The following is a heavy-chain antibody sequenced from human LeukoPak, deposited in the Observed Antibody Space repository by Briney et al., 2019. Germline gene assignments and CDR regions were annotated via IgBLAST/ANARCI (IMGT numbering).Heavy chain of an antibody. CDR1: GFTFSSYS. CDR2: ISSSSSYI. CDR3: AKGSEYFQH. Sequence: GGSLRLSCAASGFTFSSYSMNWVRQAPGKGLEWVSSISSSSSYIYYADSVKGRFTISRDNSKNTLYLQMNSLRAEDTAVYYCAKGSEYFQHWGQGTLVTVSS. V-gene: IGHV3-21*01. J-gene: IGHJ1*01.